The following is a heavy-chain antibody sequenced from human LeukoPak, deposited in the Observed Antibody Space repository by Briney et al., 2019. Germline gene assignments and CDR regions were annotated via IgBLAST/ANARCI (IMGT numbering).Heavy chain of an antibody. CDR1: GGSFSGYY. CDR2: INHSGST. D-gene: IGHD4-17*01. CDR3: ARGFDYGFHY. Sequence: SETLSLTCAVYGGSFSGYYWSWIRQPPGKGLEWIGEINHSGSTNYNPSLKSRVTISVDTSKNQFSLKLSSVTAEDTAVYYCARGFDYGFHYWGQGTLVTVSS. V-gene: IGHV4-34*01. J-gene: IGHJ4*02.